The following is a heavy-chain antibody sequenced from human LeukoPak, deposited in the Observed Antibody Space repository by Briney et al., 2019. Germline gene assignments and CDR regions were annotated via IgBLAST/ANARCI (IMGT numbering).Heavy chain of an antibody. J-gene: IGHJ5*02. CDR3: SRLPDP. CDR2: HSHSGSA. Sequence: PSETLSLTCTVSGASINSDTYYWGWIRQPPGKGLEWIGTHSHSGSAYYNPSLRSRVTISVNKSKNQFSLKLSSVTAADTAVYYCSRLPDPWGQGTLVTVSS. V-gene: IGHV4-39*07. CDR1: GASINSDTYY.